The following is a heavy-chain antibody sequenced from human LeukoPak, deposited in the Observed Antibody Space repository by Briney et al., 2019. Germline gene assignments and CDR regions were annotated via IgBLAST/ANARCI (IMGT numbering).Heavy chain of an antibody. CDR1: GGSFSGYY. Sequence: PPETLSLTCAVYGGSFSGYYWSWIRQPPGKGLEWIGEINHSGSTNYNPSLKSRVTISVDTSKNQFSLKLSSVTAADTAVYYCARGPKGSYDYVWGSYRFPLDYWGQGTLVTVSS. D-gene: IGHD3-16*02. CDR3: ARGPKGSYDYVWGSYRFPLDY. J-gene: IGHJ4*02. V-gene: IGHV4-34*01. CDR2: INHSGST.